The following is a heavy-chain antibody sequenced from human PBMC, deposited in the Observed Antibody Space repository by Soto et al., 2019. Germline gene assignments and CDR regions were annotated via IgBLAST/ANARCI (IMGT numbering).Heavy chain of an antibody. Sequence: PGGSLRLSCAASGFTFSSYGMHWVRQAPGKGLEWVAVISYDGSNKYYADSVKGRFTISRDNSKNTLYLQMNSLRAEDTAVYYCAKDLWFYSYGYYYYGMDVWGQGTTVTVSS. CDR3: AKDLWFYSYGYYYYGMDV. CDR2: ISYDGSNK. D-gene: IGHD5-18*01. V-gene: IGHV3-30*18. J-gene: IGHJ6*02. CDR1: GFTFSSYG.